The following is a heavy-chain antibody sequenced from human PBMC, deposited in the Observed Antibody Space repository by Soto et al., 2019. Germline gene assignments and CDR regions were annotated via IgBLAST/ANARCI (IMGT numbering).Heavy chain of an antibody. CDR3: ATYCSSTSCPDY. D-gene: IGHD2-2*01. V-gene: IGHV3-53*01. CDR1: GFTVSSNY. J-gene: IGHJ4*02. Sequence: GGSLRLSCAASGFTVSSNYMSWVRQAPGKGLEWVSVIYSGGSTYYADSVKGRFTISRDNSKNTLYLQMNSLRAEDTAVYYCATYCSSTSCPDYWGQGIRVTVSS. CDR2: IYSGGST.